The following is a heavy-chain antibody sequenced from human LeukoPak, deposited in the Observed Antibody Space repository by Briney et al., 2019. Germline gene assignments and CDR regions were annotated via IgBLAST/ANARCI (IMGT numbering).Heavy chain of an antibody. Sequence: GGSLRLACAASGFTFGNAWMNWVRQTPGKGLEGVGRIKTKQDGGTTDYATPVKGRFTISRDDSRNTLYLQMNSLRTDDTAIYYCTAIREYCDSAGCYSPYFYYYMDAWGKGTTVAVSS. J-gene: IGHJ6*03. D-gene: IGHD2-15*01. CDR2: IKTKQDGGTT. CDR3: TAIREYCDSAGCYSPYFYYYMDA. V-gene: IGHV3-15*01. CDR1: GFTFGNAW.